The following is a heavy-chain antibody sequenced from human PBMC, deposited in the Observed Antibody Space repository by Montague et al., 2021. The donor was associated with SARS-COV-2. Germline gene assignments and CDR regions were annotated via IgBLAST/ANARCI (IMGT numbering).Heavy chain of an antibody. CDR3: ARGGDMNLFDP. CDR1: GGSISSYY. CDR2: IYYSGST. D-gene: IGHD2-21*01. J-gene: IGHJ5*02. V-gene: IGHV4-59*01. Sequence: SETLSLTCTVSGGSISSYYWSWIRQPPGKGLEWIGYIYYSGSTNYNPSLKSRVTISVDTSKNQFSLKLSSVTAADTAVYYCARGGDMNLFDPWGQGTLVTVSS.